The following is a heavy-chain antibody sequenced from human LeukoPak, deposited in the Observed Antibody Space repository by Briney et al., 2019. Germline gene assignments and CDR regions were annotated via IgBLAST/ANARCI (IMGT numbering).Heavy chain of an antibody. CDR2: INHSGST. Sequence: SETLSLTCAVYGGSFSVYYWSWIRQPPGKGLEWIGEINHSGSTNYNPSLKSRVTISVDTSKNQFSMKLSSVTAADTAVYYCARGRAYYYDSSGYRYYYYYGMDVWGQGATVTVSS. CDR1: GGSFSVYY. J-gene: IGHJ6*02. V-gene: IGHV4-34*01. CDR3: ARGRAYYYDSSGYRYYYYYGMDV. D-gene: IGHD3-22*01.